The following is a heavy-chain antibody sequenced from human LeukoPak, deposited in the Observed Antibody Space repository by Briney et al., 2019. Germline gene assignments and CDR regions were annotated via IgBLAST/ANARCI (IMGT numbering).Heavy chain of an antibody. V-gene: IGHV4-34*10. CDR1: GGSFSGYY. Sequence: SETLSLTCAVYGGSFSGYYWTWIRQPPGKGLEWIGYTSNAGNTNYNPSLKSRITMSVDTSKSQFSLKLSSVTAADTAVYYCTRGPLGGGYTYFDYWGQGTLVTVSS. D-gene: IGHD5-12*01. CDR3: TRGPLGGGYTYFDY. CDR2: TSNAGNT. J-gene: IGHJ4*02.